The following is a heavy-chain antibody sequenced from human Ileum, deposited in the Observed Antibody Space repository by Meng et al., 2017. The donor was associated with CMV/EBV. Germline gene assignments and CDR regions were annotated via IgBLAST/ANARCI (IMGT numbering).Heavy chain of an antibody. CDR3: AWPQEGGRYYSPWDS. V-gene: IGHV3-11*01. CDR2: ISSNTSSTI. CDR1: VIKTINVN. D-gene: IGHD1-26*01. J-gene: IGHJ4*02. Sequence: GEAPGSSAGACVIKTINVNMSWMRQAREGRREWVAYISSNTSSTIYYAHSVTGRFTISRDNAKNSVYLQMNSLSAEDTAVYYCAWPQEGGRYYSPWDSWGQGTLVTVSS.